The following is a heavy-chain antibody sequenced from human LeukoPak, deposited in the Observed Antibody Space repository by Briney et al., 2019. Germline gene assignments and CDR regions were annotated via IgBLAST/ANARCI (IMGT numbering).Heavy chain of an antibody. D-gene: IGHD1-26*01. J-gene: IGHJ4*02. CDR1: GFGVSVNY. Sequence: GGSLRLSCAASGFGVSVNYMSWVRQAPGKGLEWVSVLYASGTTKYADSVKGRFTIFRDTSDNTLNLQMNGLGAEDSAVYYCAAKGNGYTGIYVFAHWGQGTLVTVSA. V-gene: IGHV3-66*01. CDR3: AAKGNGYTGIYVFAH. CDR2: LYASGTT.